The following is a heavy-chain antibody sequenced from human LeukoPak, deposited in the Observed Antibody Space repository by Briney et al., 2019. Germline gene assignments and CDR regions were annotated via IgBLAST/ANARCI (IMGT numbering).Heavy chain of an antibody. CDR3: AKAVAGGIAVAGTEY. D-gene: IGHD6-19*01. CDR2: ISGSGGST. Sequence: GGSLRLSCAASGFTFSSYAMSWVRQAPGKGREWVSAISGSGGSTYYADSVKGRFTISRDNSKNTLYLQMNSLRAEDTAVYYCAKAVAGGIAVAGTEYWGQGTLVTVSS. CDR1: GFTFSSYA. V-gene: IGHV3-23*01. J-gene: IGHJ4*02.